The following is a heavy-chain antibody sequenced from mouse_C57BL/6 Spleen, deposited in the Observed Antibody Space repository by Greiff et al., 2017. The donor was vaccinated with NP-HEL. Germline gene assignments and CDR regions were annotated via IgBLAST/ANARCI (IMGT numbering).Heavy chain of an antibody. CDR3: ARSGGYYGSSPYYFDY. J-gene: IGHJ2*01. V-gene: IGHV1-80*01. CDR2: IYPGDGDT. Sequence: VKLQESGAELVKPGASVKISCKASGYAFSSYWMNWVKQRPGKGLEWIGQIYPGDGDTNYNGKFKGKATLTADKSSSTAYMQLSSLTSEDSAVYFCARSGGYYGSSPYYFDYWGQGTTLTVSS. CDR1: GYAFSSYW. D-gene: IGHD1-1*01.